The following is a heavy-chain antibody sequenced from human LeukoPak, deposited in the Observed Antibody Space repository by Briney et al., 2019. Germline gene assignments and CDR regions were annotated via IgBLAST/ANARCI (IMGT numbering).Heavy chain of an antibody. CDR3: ASIRGPVRSSPLDP. V-gene: IGHV4-34*01. Sequence: SETLSLTCAVYGGSFSGYYWSWIRQPPGKGLEWIGEINHSGSTNYNPSLKSRVTISVDTSENQFSLKLSSVTAADTAVYYCASIRGPVRSSPLDPWGQGTLVTVSS. CDR2: INHSGST. D-gene: IGHD3-10*01. J-gene: IGHJ5*02. CDR1: GGSFSGYY.